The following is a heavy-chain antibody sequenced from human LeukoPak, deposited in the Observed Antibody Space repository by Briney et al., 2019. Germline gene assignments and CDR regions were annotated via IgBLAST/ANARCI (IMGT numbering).Heavy chain of an antibody. CDR2: ISGSGGST. D-gene: IGHD6-13*01. Sequence: GGSLRLSCAASGFTFSSYAMSWVRQAPGKGLEWVSAISGSGGSTYYADSVKGRFTISRDNSKNTLYLQMNSLRAEGTAVYYCARGSSSWYSIGHYFDYWGQGTLVTVSS. CDR3: ARGSSSWYSIGHYFDY. CDR1: GFTFSSYA. J-gene: IGHJ4*02. V-gene: IGHV3-23*01.